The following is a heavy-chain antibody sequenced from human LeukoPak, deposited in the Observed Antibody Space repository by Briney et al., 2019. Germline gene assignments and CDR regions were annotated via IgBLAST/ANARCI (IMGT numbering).Heavy chain of an antibody. V-gene: IGHV4-59*12. CDR3: AQMLRDVCESTTCYLALDY. D-gene: IGHD2-2*01. CDR1: GGSIGDYY. CDR2: MYYRGGT. J-gene: IGHJ4*02. Sequence: KHSETLALTCTVSGGSIGDYYWSWIRQPPGKGLEWIGHMYYRGGTKYNPSLESRVTISGDMSKNRFSLKLTSVTAADTAVYYCAQMLRDVCESTTCYLALDYWSQGTVDAVSS.